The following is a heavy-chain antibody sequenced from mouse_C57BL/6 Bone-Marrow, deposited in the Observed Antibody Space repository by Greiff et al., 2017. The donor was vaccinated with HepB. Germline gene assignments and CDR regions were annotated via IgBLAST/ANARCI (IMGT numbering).Heavy chain of an antibody. J-gene: IGHJ2*01. Sequence: EVNVVESGGGLVKPGGSLKLSCAASGFTFSSYAMSWVRQTPEKRLEWVATISDGGSYTYYPDNVKGRFTISRDNAKNNLYMQMSKLKSEDTAMYYCARESDGSSYVLWGQVTTLTVSS. CDR2: ISDGGSYT. D-gene: IGHD1-1*01. CDR3: ARESDGSSYVL. CDR1: GFTFSSYA. V-gene: IGHV5-4*01.